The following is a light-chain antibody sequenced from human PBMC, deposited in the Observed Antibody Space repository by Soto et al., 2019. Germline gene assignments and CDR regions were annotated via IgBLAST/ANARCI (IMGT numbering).Light chain of an antibody. CDR3: SSYTSSITLRYV. CDR2: EVS. Sequence: QSVLTQPASVSGSPGQSLTISCTGTSSDVGGSNYVSWYQQHPGKAPKLIIYEVSNRPSGVSDRFSGSKSGNTASLTISGLQAEDEADCYCSSYTSSITLRYVFGAGTKVTVL. V-gene: IGLV2-14*01. J-gene: IGLJ1*01. CDR1: SSDVGGSNY.